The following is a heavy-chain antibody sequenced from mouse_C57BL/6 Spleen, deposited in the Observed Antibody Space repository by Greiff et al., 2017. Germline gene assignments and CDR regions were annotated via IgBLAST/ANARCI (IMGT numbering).Heavy chain of an antibody. J-gene: IGHJ4*01. CDR2: IDPSDSYT. D-gene: IGHD1-1*02. Sequence: VQLQQPGAELVMPGASVKLSCTASGYTFTSYWMHWVKQRPGQGLEWIGEIDPSDSYTNYNQKFKGKSTLTVDKSSSTAYMQLSSLTSEDAAVYYCARGSQGAMDYWGQGTSVTVSS. V-gene: IGHV1-69*01. CDR3: ARGSQGAMDY. CDR1: GYTFTSYW.